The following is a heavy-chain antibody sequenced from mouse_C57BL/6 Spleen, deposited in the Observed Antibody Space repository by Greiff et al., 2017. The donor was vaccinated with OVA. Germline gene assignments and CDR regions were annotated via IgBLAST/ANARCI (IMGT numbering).Heavy chain of an antibody. CDR1: GYSITSGYY. CDR3: ARDTHYYGSSHWYFDV. CDR2: ISYDGSN. Sequence: EVKLVESGPGLVKPSQSLSLTCSVTGYSITSGYYWNWIRQFPGNKLEWMGYISYDGSNNYNPSLKNRISITRDTSKNQFFLKLNSVTTEDTATYYCARDTHYYGSSHWYFDVWGTGTTVTVSS. D-gene: IGHD1-1*01. J-gene: IGHJ1*03. V-gene: IGHV3-6*01.